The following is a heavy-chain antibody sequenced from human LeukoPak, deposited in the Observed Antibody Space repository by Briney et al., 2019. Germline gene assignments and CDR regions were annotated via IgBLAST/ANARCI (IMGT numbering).Heavy chain of an antibody. CDR1: GYTLTELS. V-gene: IGHV1-24*01. D-gene: IGHD3-10*01. CDR3: ARRQTYGSGSYGYYYYYYMDV. J-gene: IGHJ6*03. CDR2: FDPEDGEP. Sequence: ASVKVSCKVSGYTLTELSMHWVRQAPGKGLEWMGGFDPEDGEPIYAQKFQGRVTMTEDTSTDTAYMELSSLRSEDTAVYYCARRQTYGSGSYGYYYYYYMDVWGKGTTVTISS.